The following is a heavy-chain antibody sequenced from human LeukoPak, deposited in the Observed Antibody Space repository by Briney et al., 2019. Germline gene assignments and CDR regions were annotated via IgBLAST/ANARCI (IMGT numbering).Heavy chain of an antibody. V-gene: IGHV1-2*02. Sequence: GASVKVSCKASGYTFTGYYMHWVRQAPGQGLEWMGWINPNSGGTNYAQKFQGRVTMTRDTSISTAYMELSRLRSDDTAVYYCARVAINYGSGSDSDAFDIRGQGTMVTVSS. D-gene: IGHD3-10*01. CDR1: GYTFTGYY. CDR2: INPNSGGT. J-gene: IGHJ3*02. CDR3: ARVAINYGSGSDSDAFDI.